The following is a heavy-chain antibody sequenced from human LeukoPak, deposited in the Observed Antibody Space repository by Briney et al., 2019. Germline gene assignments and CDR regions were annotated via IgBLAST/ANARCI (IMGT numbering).Heavy chain of an antibody. V-gene: IGHV1-2*02. CDR3: ARDRPLYSYGSRDYYYMDV. Sequence: GASVKVSCKASGYAFTGYYMHWVRQAPGQGLEWMGWINPNSGGTNYAQKFQGRVTMTRDTSISTAYMELSRLRSDDTAVYYCARDRPLYSYGSRDYYYMDVWGKGTTVTVSS. J-gene: IGHJ6*03. D-gene: IGHD5-18*01. CDR2: INPNSGGT. CDR1: GYAFTGYY.